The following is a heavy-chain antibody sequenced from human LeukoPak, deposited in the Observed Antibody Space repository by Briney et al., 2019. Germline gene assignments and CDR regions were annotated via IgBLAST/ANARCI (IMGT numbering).Heavy chain of an antibody. Sequence: PSETLSLTCAVYGGSFSGYYWSWIRQPPGKGLEWIGEINHSGSTNYNPSLKSRVTISVVTSKNQFSLKLSSVTAADTAVYYCARPPGYSSGWYGGYFDYWGQGTLVTVSS. J-gene: IGHJ4*02. CDR3: ARPPGYSSGWYGGYFDY. CDR1: GGSFSGYY. D-gene: IGHD6-19*01. V-gene: IGHV4-34*01. CDR2: INHSGST.